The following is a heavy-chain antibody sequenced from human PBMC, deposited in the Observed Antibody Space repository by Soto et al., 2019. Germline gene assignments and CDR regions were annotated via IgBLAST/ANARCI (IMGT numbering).Heavy chain of an antibody. CDR1: GYTFTGYY. CDR3: AREFVVASYYYGMHV. Sequence: ASVKVSCKASGYTFTGYYMHWVRQAPGQGLEWMGWINPNSGGTNYAQKFQGRVTMTRDTSISTAYMELSRLRSDDTAVYYCAREFVVASYYYGMHVWCQAPKVTAFS. CDR2: INPNSGGT. D-gene: IGHD2-21*01. J-gene: IGHJ6*02. V-gene: IGHV1-2*02.